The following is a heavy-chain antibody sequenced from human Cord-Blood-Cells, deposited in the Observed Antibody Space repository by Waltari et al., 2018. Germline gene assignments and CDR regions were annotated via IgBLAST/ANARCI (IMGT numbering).Heavy chain of an antibody. CDR1: GFTFSGSP. CDR3: TRQQFDY. J-gene: IGHJ4*02. Sequence: EVQLVESGGGLVQPGGSLKLSCAAAGFTFSGSPMHWVRQASGKGLEWVGRIRSKANSYATAYAASVKGRFTISRDDSKNTAYLQMNSLKTEDTAVYYCTRQQFDYWGQGTLVTVSS. V-gene: IGHV3-73*02. CDR2: IRSKANSYAT.